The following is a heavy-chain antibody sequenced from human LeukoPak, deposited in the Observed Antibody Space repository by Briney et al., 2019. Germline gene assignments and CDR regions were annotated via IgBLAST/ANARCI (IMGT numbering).Heavy chain of an antibody. CDR1: GGSSSNYY. Sequence: SETLSLTCIVSGGSSSNYYWSWIRQPPGKGLEWIGYIYYSGSTNYNPSLRSRVTISVDTSKNKFSLKLSSVTAADTAVYYCARGGTRPDYYFDYWGQGTLLTVSS. D-gene: IGHD2-2*01. CDR2: IYYSGST. J-gene: IGHJ4*02. CDR3: ARGGTRPDYYFDY. V-gene: IGHV4-59*01.